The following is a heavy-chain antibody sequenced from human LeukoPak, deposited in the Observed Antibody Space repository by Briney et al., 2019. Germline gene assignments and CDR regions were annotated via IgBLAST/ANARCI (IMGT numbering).Heavy chain of an antibody. CDR3: AKDQLYYYDSSAYYY. J-gene: IGHJ4*02. CDR2: ISASGGST. CDR1: GFTFSSYA. Sequence: GGSLRLSCAASGFTFSSYAMSWVRQAPGKGLEWVSGISASGGSTHFADSVKGRFTISRDNSKNTLYLQMNSLRAEDTAVYYCAKDQLYYYDSSAYYYWGQGTPVTVSA. V-gene: IGHV3-23*01. D-gene: IGHD3-22*01.